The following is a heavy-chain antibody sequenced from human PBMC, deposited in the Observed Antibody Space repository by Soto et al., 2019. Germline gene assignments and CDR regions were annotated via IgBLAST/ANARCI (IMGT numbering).Heavy chain of an antibody. Sequence: VGSLRLSCEASGFIFRNYVMTWVRQAPGKGLEWVSSISYSGDITHYADSVKGRFTISSDNSQNTLYLQMSSLRVEDTAVYYCARDRASTSEGPTWGRGTLVTVSS. D-gene: IGHD2-2*01. CDR2: ISYSGDIT. J-gene: IGHJ5*02. CDR3: ARDRASTSEGPT. V-gene: IGHV3-23*01. CDR1: GFIFRNYV.